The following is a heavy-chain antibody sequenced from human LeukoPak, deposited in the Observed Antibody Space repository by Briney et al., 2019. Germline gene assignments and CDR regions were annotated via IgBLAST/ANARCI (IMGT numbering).Heavy chain of an antibody. D-gene: IGHD3-10*01. V-gene: IGHV3-15*01. CDR1: GFTFSNAW. CDR3: TTDLHCYGSGSYYAFDI. Sequence: GGSLRLSCAASGFTFSNAWMSWVRQAPGKGLEWVGRIKSKTDGGTTDYAAPVKGRFTISRDDSKNTLYLQMNSLKTEDTAVYYCTTDLHCYGSGSYYAFDIWGQGTMVTVSS. CDR2: IKSKTDGGTT. J-gene: IGHJ3*02.